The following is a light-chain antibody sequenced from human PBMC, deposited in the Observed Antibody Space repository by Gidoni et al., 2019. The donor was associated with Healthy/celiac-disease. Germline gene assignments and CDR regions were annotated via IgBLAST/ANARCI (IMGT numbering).Light chain of an antibody. CDR3: SSYTSSSFLYV. CDR2: DVS. J-gene: IGLJ1*01. V-gene: IGLV2-14*03. Sequence: QSALTQPASVSGSPGQSLTISCTGTSSDVGGYNYVSWYQQHPGKAPKLMIYDVSNRPSGVSNRFSGSKSGNTASLTISGLQAEDEADYYCSSYTSSSFLYVFGTGTKVTVL. CDR1: SSDVGGYNY.